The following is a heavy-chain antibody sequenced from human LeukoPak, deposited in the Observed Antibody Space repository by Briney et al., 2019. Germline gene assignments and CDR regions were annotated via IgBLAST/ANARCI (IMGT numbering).Heavy chain of an antibody. V-gene: IGHV3-43*01. J-gene: IGHJ1*01. CDR3: AKDIRFTTSSVPGYFQH. Sequence: GGSLRLSCAASGFTFDDYTMHWVRQVPGKGLEWVSLISWDDGSTYYADSVKGRFTISRDNSKNSLYLQMNSLRTEDTALYYCAKDIRFTTSSVPGYFQHWGQGTLVTVSS. CDR1: GFTFDDYT. D-gene: IGHD6-6*01. CDR2: ISWDDGST.